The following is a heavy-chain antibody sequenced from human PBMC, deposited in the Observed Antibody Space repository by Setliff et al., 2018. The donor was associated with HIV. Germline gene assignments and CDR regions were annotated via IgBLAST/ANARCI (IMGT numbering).Heavy chain of an antibody. CDR3: ARHSGSYTDY. V-gene: IGHV4-38-2*02. CDR1: GYSISSGYY. J-gene: IGHJ4*02. D-gene: IGHD1-26*01. Sequence: SETLSLTCTVSGYSISSGYYWGWIRQPPGKGLEWIGSIYQTGSTNYNPSLKSRVTISVDTSKNQFSLKLSSVTAADTAVYYCARHSGSYTDYWGQGTLVTVSS. CDR2: IYQTGST.